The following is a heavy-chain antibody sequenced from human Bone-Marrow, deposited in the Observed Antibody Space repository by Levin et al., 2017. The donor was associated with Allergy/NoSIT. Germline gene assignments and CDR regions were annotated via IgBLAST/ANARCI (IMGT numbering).Heavy chain of an antibody. V-gene: IGHV3-33*05. J-gene: IGHJ4*02. Sequence: QASETLSLTCAASGFTFSAYGMHWVRQAPGRGLEWVAVISYDESHKYYADSVKGRFTISRDNSKNTLYLQMNSLRAEDTAVYYCTRDRGEWGQFYFDYWGQGTLVTVSS. CDR3: TRDRGEWGQFYFDY. CDR1: GFTFSAYG. D-gene: IGHD1-26*01. CDR2: ISYDESHK.